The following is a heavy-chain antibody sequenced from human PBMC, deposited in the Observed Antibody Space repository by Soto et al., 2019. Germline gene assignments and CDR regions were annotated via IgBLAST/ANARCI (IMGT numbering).Heavy chain of an antibody. CDR2: IIPILGIA. J-gene: IGHJ2*01. Sequence: QVQLVQSGAEVKKPGSSVKVSCKASGGTFSSYTISWVRQAPGQGLEWMGRIIPILGIANYAQKFQGRVTITGDNSTRAAYLELSSLRSEDTAVYCCAGGGCGSGWYVWYFDLWGRGTVVTVSS. D-gene: IGHD6-19*01. CDR1: GGTFSSYT. CDR3: AGGGCGSGWYVWYFDL. V-gene: IGHV1-69*02.